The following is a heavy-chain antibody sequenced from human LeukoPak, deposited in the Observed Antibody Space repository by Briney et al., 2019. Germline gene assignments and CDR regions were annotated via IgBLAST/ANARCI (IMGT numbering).Heavy chain of an antibody. V-gene: IGHV3-72*01. CDR3: TRAPSGSREDY. J-gene: IGHJ4*02. CDR2: TRDKASSHTT. D-gene: IGHD1-26*01. CDR1: GFIFSDHY. Sequence: GGSLRLSCAASGFIFSDHYMDWVRQAPGKGLEWVGRTRDKASSHTTEYAASVKGRFTISRDDSKNSLYLQMNSLKTEDTAVYYCTRAPSGSREDYWGQGTLVTVSS.